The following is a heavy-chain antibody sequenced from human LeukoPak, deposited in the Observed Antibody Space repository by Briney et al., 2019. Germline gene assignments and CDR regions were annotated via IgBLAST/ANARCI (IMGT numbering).Heavy chain of an antibody. CDR3: ARGIAVAGNYYYYYMNV. V-gene: IGHV4-4*07. Sequence: SETPSLTCTVSGGSIRSYWSWIRQPAGKGLEWIGRIYGSGSTDYNPSLKSRVTMSIDTSKNQFSLNLISVTAADTAVYYCARGIAVAGNYYYYYMNVWGKGTTVTISS. CDR2: IYGSGST. CDR1: GGSIRSY. D-gene: IGHD6-19*01. J-gene: IGHJ6*03.